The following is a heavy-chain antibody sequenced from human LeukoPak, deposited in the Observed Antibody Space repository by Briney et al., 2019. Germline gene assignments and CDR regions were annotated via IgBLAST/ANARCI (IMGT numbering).Heavy chain of an antibody. CDR2: IYYSGST. CDR3: ARVYYYGSGSYYSVFDY. D-gene: IGHD3-10*01. CDR1: GGSISSYY. J-gene: IGHJ4*02. V-gene: IGHV4-59*12. Sequence: SETLSLTCTVSGGSISSYYWSWIRQPPGKGLEWIGYIYYSGSTNYNPSLKSRVTISVDTSKNQFSLKLSSVTAADTAVYYCARVYYYGSGSYYSVFDYWGQGTLVTVSS.